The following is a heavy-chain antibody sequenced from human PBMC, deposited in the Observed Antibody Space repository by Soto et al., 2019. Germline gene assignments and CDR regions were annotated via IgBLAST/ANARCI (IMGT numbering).Heavy chain of an antibody. CDR3: PRETVGATHFDY. V-gene: IGHV4-31*03. D-gene: IGHD1-26*01. CDR2: IYYSGST. CDR1: GGSISSGGYY. Sequence: QVQLQEGGPGLVTPSQTLSLTCTVSGGSISSGGYYWSWIRQHPGKGLEWIGYIYYSGSTYYNPSLKSRVTTSVDTSKNQFSLKLSSVTAADTAVYYCPRETVGATHFDYWGQGTLVTVSS. J-gene: IGHJ4*02.